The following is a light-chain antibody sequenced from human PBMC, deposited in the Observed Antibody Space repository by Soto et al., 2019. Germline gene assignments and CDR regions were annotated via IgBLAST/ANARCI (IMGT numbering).Light chain of an antibody. CDR1: QGISTY. V-gene: IGKV1-39*01. J-gene: IGKJ1*01. Sequence: DIQMTQSPSSLSESAGDRVTITCRASQGISTYLNWYQQKPGKAPKLLIYAASSLQSGVPSRFSGSGSKTDFTLTISSLQPEDFATYSCQQSYSTTWTFGQGTKVEIQ. CDR3: QQSYSTTWT. CDR2: AAS.